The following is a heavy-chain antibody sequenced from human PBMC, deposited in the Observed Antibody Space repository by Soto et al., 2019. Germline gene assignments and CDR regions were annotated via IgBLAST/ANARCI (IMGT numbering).Heavy chain of an antibody. V-gene: IGHV1-18*01. CDR1: GYTFPIYS. Sequence: ASVKGSCTPSGYTFPIYSIVLVRHAPGQGLEWMGWISGYNGNTNYAQKLQGRVTMTTVTSTSTADMELRSLRSDDTAVYYCAREEYYDSSGYYFDWGQGTLVTVSS. J-gene: IGHJ4*02. CDR3: AREEYYDSSGYYFD. D-gene: IGHD3-22*01. CDR2: ISGYNGNT.